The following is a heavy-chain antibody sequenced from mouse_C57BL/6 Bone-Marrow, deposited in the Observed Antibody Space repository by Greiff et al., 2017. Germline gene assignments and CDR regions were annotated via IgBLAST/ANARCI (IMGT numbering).Heavy chain of an antibody. J-gene: IGHJ1*03. CDR2: INPNYGTT. CDR1: GYSFTDYN. D-gene: IGHD2-3*01. CDR3: ARSRDGRYWYFDV. V-gene: IGHV1-39*01. Sequence: EVKLMESGPELVKPGASVKISCKASGYSFTDYNMNWVKQSNGKSLEWIGVINPNYGTTSYNQKFKGKATLTVDQSSSTAYMQLNSLTSEDSAVYYWARSRDGRYWYFDVWGTGTTVTVSS.